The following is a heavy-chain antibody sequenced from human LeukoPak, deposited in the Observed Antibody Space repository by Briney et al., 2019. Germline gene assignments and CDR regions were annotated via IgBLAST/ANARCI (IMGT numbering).Heavy chain of an antibody. CDR2: ISYTGTT. V-gene: IGHV4-59*05. Sequence: SETLSLTCTVSGGFISNHYWSWIRQPPGKGLEWIGSISYTGTTHYTSSLKSRITISVDTSKNQFSLKLSSVTAADTAVYYCARKYDFWSGYSPRFDYWGQGTLVIVSS. CDR1: GGFISNHY. CDR3: ARKYDFWSGYSPRFDY. J-gene: IGHJ4*02. D-gene: IGHD3-3*01.